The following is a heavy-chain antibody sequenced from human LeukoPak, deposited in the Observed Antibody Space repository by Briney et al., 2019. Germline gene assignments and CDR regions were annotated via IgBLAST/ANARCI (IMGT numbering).Heavy chain of an antibody. CDR1: GGSISSGSYY. J-gene: IGHJ6*02. Sequence: SQTLSLTCTVSGGSISSGSYYWSWIRQPAGKGLEWIGRIYTSGSTNYNPPLKSRVTISVDTSKNQFSLKLSSVTAADTAVYYCARDPALEYCSSTSCYPYYYYGMDVWGQGTTVTVSS. CDR3: ARDPALEYCSSTSCYPYYYYGMDV. D-gene: IGHD2-2*01. CDR2: IYTSGST. V-gene: IGHV4-61*02.